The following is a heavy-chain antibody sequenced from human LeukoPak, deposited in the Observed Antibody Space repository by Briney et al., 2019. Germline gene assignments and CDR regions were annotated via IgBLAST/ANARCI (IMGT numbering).Heavy chain of an antibody. CDR1: GGSVSIGSYY. CDR2: IYYSGST. CDR3: ARGSSSLEWLLYLDYYYMDV. Sequence: SETLSLTCTVSGGSVSIGSYYWSSIRQPPGKGLEWVGYIYYSGSTNYNPSLKSRVTISVDTSKNQFSLKLSSVTAADTAVYYCARGSSSLEWLLYLDYYYMDVWGKGTTVTVSS. J-gene: IGHJ6*03. V-gene: IGHV4-61*01. D-gene: IGHD3-3*01.